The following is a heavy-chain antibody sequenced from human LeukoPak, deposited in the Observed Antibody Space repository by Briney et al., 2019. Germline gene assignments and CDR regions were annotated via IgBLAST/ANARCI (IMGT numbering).Heavy chain of an antibody. CDR1: GFTFDDYA. Sequence: GRSLRLSCAASGFTFDDYAMHWGRHAPGEGLEWGSGISWNGGRIGDAESVKGRFAISRDNAKNSLYLQMSSLRAEDPAFYYCAKGSGQHGAYDSSGLDYWGQGTLVTVSS. CDR3: AKGSGQHGAYDSSGLDY. J-gene: IGHJ4*02. CDR2: ISWNGGRI. V-gene: IGHV3-9*01. D-gene: IGHD3-22*01.